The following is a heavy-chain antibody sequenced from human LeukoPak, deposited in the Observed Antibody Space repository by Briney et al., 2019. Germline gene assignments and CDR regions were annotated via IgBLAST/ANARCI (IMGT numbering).Heavy chain of an antibody. V-gene: IGHV3-23*01. D-gene: IGHD6-19*01. J-gene: IGHJ4*02. CDR3: AKDAQGLVRGGIYFDF. CDR1: GFTFSSYS. CDR2: MSGSGSST. Sequence: GGSLRLSCAASGFTFSSYSMNWVRQVPGKGPEWVSSMSGSGSSTDYADSVKGRFTISRDNSKNTLYLQMNSLRAEDTALYYCAKDAQGLVRGGIYFDFWGQGSLVTVSS.